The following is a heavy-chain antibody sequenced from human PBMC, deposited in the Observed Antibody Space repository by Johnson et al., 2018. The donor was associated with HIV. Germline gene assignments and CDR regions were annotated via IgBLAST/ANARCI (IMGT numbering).Heavy chain of an antibody. CDR1: GYTFSSYA. V-gene: IGHV3-30-3*01. CDR2: ISYDANNK. J-gene: IGHJ3*01. Sequence: QVQLVESGGGVVQPGRSLRLSCAASGYTFSSYAMHWVRQAPGKGLEWVAVISYDANNKYYADSVKGRFTISRDNSKNTLYLQMNSLRAEDTAVYYCAGRGHDFRNFLAFDLWGQGTMVTVSS. D-gene: IGHD2/OR15-2a*01. CDR3: AGRGHDFRNFLAFDL.